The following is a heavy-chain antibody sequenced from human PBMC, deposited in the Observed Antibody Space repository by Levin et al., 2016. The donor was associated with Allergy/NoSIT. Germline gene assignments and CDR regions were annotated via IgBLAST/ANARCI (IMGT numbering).Heavy chain of an antibody. D-gene: IGHD4-17*01. CDR1: GGSISSGGYS. CDR2: IYHSGST. J-gene: IGHJ6*02. V-gene: IGHV4-30-2*05. CDR3: ARVSGDYGDSLDVNYYYYGMDV. Sequence: SETLSLTCAVSGGSISSGGYSWSWIRQPPGKGLEWIGYIYHSGSTYYNPSLKSRVTISVDTSKNQFSLKLSSVTAADTAVYYCARVSGDYGDSLDVNYYYYGMDVWGQGTTVTVSS.